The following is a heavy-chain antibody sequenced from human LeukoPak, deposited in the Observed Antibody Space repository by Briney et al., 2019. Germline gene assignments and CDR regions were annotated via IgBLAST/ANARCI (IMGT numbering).Heavy chain of an antibody. J-gene: IGHJ6*03. CDR2: TYYRSTWYH. D-gene: IGHD6-13*01. V-gene: IGHV6-1*01. CDR3: ARGPQLVGYYYIDV. CDR1: GGSVSSNSAA. Sequence: SQTLSLTCAISGGSVSSNSAAWNWIRQSPSRGLEWLVRTYYRSTWYHDYAISVKSRITVNPDTSKNQFSLQLNSVTPEDTAVYYCARGPQLVGYYYIDVWGKGTPVTVSS.